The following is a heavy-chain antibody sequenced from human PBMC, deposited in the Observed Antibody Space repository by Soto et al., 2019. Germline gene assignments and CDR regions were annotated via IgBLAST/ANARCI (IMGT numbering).Heavy chain of an antibody. Sequence: GGSLRLSCAASGFTFSSYAMSWVRQAPGKGLEWVSAISGSGGSTYYADSVKGRFTISRDNSKNTLYLQMNSLRAEDTAVYYCAKGPAYYYGSGTVKGSAYWGQGTLVTVSS. D-gene: IGHD3-10*01. V-gene: IGHV3-23*01. CDR1: GFTFSSYA. J-gene: IGHJ4*02. CDR2: ISGSGGST. CDR3: AKGPAYYYGSGTVKGSAY.